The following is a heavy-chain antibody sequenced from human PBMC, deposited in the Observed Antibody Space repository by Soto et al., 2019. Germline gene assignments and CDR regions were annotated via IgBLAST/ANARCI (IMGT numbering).Heavy chain of an antibody. CDR1: GYTFTSYY. CDR3: ARDSIDTIIVVDLFPLYYFDY. CDR2: INPSGGST. D-gene: IGHD3-22*01. V-gene: IGHV1-46*01. Sequence: ASVKVSCKASGYTFTSYYMHWVRQSPGQGLEWMGIINPSGGSTSYAQKFQGRVTMTRDTSTSTVYMELSSLRSEDTAVYYCARDSIDTIIVVDLFPLYYFDYWGQGTLGTVSS. J-gene: IGHJ4*02.